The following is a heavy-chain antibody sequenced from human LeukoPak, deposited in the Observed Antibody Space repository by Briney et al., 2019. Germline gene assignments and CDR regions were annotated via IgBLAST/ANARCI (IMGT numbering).Heavy chain of an antibody. D-gene: IGHD3-22*01. CDR2: ISTRGRST. J-gene: IGHJ4*02. V-gene: IGHV3-23*01. CDR3: AIMHRYYDGSGYWVQ. CDR1: GFTFSSYA. Sequence: QTGGSLRLSCAASGFTFSSYAMSWVRQAPGKGREWVSGISTRGRSTSYADSGKGRFTISRDNPRNTLYMKMNSLRAEDTAVYSCAIMHRYYDGSGYWVQWGQGTLDTVSS.